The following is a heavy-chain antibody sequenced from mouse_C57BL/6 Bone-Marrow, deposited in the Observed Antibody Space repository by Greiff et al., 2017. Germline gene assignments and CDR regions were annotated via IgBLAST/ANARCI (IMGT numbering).Heavy chain of an antibody. CDR1: GYTFTDYY. V-gene: IGHV1-75*01. Sequence: QVQLKESGPELVKPGASVKISCKASGYTFTDYYINWVKQRPGQGLEWIGWIFPGSGSTYYNEKFKGKATLTVDKSSSTAYMLLSSLTSEDSAVYFCARRSYYGSRDWYFDVWGTGTTVTVSS. J-gene: IGHJ1*03. D-gene: IGHD1-1*01. CDR3: ARRSYYGSRDWYFDV. CDR2: IFPGSGST.